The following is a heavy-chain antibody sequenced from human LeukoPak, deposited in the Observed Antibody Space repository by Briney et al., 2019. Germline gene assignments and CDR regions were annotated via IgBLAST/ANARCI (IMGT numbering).Heavy chain of an antibody. V-gene: IGHV4-39*02. CDR3: ARARGDPYYYGMDV. Sequence: SETLSLTCTVSGGSISSSSYYWGWIRQPPGKGLEWIASIFYSGSTSYNPSLKSRVTISVDTSKNQFSLKLNSVTAADTAVYYCARARGDPYYYGMDVWGQGTTVTVSS. J-gene: IGHJ6*02. CDR1: GGSISSSSYY. D-gene: IGHD3-10*01. CDR2: IFYSGST.